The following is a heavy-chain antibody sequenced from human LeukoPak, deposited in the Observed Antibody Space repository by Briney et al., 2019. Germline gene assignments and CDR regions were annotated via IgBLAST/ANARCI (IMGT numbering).Heavy chain of an antibody. J-gene: IGHJ6*02. CDR1: GGSFSGYY. CDR2: INHSGST. Sequence: PSETLSLTCAVYGGSFSGYYWSWIRQPPGKGLEWIGEINHSGSTNYNPSLKSRVTISVDTSKNQSSLKLSSVTAADTAVYYCARVRITIFGVVVYYYGMDVWGQGTTVTVSS. D-gene: IGHD3-3*01. V-gene: IGHV4-34*01. CDR3: ARVRITIFGVVVYYYGMDV.